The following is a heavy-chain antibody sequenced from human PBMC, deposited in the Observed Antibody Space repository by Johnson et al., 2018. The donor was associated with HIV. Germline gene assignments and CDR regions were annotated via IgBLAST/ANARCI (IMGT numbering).Heavy chain of an antibody. CDR3: LLGQDGGGI. D-gene: IGHD3-16*01. V-gene: IGHV3-30*02. Sequence: QVQLMESGGGVVQPVGSLRLSCAASGFTFSSYGMHWVRQAPGKRLEWVAFMRYDGSNKDYADSVKGRFTISRDNAEKSLFLQMNSLTAEDTAMYYALLGQDGGGIWGQGTMVTVSS. CDR2: MRYDGSNK. CDR1: GFTFSSYG. J-gene: IGHJ3*02.